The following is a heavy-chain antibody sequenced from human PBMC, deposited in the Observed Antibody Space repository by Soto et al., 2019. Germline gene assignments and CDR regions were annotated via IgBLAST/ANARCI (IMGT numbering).Heavy chain of an antibody. V-gene: IGHV4-59*01. CDR1: GGSISSYY. D-gene: IGHD5-18*01. Sequence: SETLSLTCTVSGGSISSYYWSWIRQPPGKGLEWIGYIYYSGSTNYNPSLKSRVTISVDTSKNQFSLKLSSVTAADTAVYYCGRDTAMAFDYWGQGTLVTVSS. J-gene: IGHJ4*02. CDR2: IYYSGST. CDR3: GRDTAMAFDY.